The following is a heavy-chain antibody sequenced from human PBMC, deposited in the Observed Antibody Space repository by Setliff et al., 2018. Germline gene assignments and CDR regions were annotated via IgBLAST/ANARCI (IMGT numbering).Heavy chain of an antibody. V-gene: IGHV4-34*01. CDR1: GGTFSDYF. J-gene: IGHJ4*02. Sequence: PSETLSLTCGASGGTFSDYFWTWIRQSPGKGLEWIGEINHSGSSNYNPSLKSRVTISVDTSKNQFSLRLISVTAADTAVYYCARGGTFRYFDYWGKGTPVTVSS. CDR3: ARGGTFRYFDY. CDR2: INHSGSS.